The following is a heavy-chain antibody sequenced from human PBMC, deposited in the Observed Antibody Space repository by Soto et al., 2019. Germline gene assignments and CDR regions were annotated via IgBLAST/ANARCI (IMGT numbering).Heavy chain of an antibody. D-gene: IGHD2-8*01. Sequence: QVQLVQSGAEVKKPGASVKVSCKASGYTFTSYGINWVRQAPGQGLEWMGWISAYNGNTNYAQKFQGRVTMTTDTSTRTAYMELRSLRSDDTAVYYCAGGGTYCTKGVCSFYGMDVWGQGTTVTVSS. J-gene: IGHJ6*02. V-gene: IGHV1-18*01. CDR3: AGGGTYCTKGVCSFYGMDV. CDR2: ISAYNGNT. CDR1: GYTFTSYG.